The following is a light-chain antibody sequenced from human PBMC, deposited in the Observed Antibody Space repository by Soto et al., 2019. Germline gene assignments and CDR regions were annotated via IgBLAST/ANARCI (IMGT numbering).Light chain of an antibody. CDR2: DVS. Sequence: QSALTQPASVSESPGQSITISCTGTSSDVGGYKYVSWYQQHPGKAPKLMIYDVSYRPSGVPNRFSGSKSGNTASLTISGLQVEDEADYYCASYTTSNTPWVFGGGTKLTVL. CDR1: SSDVGGYKY. CDR3: ASYTTSNTPWV. V-gene: IGLV2-14*03. J-gene: IGLJ3*02.